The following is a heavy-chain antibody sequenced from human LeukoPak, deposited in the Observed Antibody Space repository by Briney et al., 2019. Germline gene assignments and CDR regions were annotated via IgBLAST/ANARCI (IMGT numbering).Heavy chain of an antibody. CDR2: IYTSVST. D-gene: IGHD3-10*01. Sequence: PSETLSLTCTVSGGSISSYYWGWIRQPAGEGLGWIGRIYTSVSTNYNPSLKSRVTMSVDTPKNQFSLKLSSATAADTAVYYCARDYWFGELFAYWGQGTLVTVSS. CDR3: ARDYWFGELFAY. V-gene: IGHV4-4*07. CDR1: GGSISSYY. J-gene: IGHJ4*02.